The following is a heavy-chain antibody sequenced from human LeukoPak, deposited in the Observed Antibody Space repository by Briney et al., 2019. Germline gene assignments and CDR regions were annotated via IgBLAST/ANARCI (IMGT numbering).Heavy chain of an antibody. CDR2: IYWNDDK. Sequence: SGPTLLNPTQTLTFTCTFSGFSLRTNGVGVGWIRQPPGKALEWLSVIYWNDDKRYIPSLQSRLTITKETSKNDVVLTMTNMDPVDTATYHCAHRRVYEGFGQWGQGTQVTVSS. J-gene: IGHJ4*02. CDR3: AHRRVYEGFGQ. D-gene: IGHD2/OR15-2a*01. V-gene: IGHV2-5*01. CDR1: GFSLRTNGVG.